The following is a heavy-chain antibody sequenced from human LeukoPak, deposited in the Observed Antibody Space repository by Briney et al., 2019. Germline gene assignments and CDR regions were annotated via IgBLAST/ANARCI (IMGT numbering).Heavy chain of an antibody. D-gene: IGHD6-13*01. V-gene: IGHV3-21*01. CDR3: ARYSSSLDAFDI. CDR2: ISSSSSYI. J-gene: IGHJ3*02. Sequence: GGSLRLSCAASGFTFSSYSMNWVRQAPGKGLEWVSSISSSSSYIYYADSVKGRFTISRDNAKNSLYLQMNSLRAEDTAVHYCARYSSSLDAFDIWGQGTMVTVSS. CDR1: GFTFSSYS.